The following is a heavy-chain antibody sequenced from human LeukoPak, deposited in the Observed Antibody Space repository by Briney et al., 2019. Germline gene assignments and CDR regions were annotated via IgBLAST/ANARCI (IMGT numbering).Heavy chain of an antibody. CDR2: INYNGAST. CDR3: ARRTGGTKDY. J-gene: IGHJ4*02. Sequence: PGGSLRLSCVASGFTFGDVVMSWVRQAPGKGLEWVSAINYNGASTDYADSVKGRFAISRDNSKNTLYLQMNSLRAEDTAVYYCARRTGGTKDYWGQGTQVTVSS. D-gene: IGHD7-27*01. CDR1: GFTFGDVV. V-gene: IGHV3-23*01.